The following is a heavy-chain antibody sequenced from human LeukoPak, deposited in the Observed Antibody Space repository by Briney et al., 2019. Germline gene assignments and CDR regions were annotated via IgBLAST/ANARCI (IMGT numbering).Heavy chain of an antibody. D-gene: IGHD3-9*01. Sequence: GASVKVSCKASGYTFTSYGISWVRQAPGQGLEWMGWISAYNGNTNYAQKLQGRVTMTTGTSTSTAYMELRSLRSDDTAVYYCARAVRYFDWLFPNWFDPWGQGTLVTVSS. CDR1: GYTFTSYG. CDR3: ARAVRYFDWLFPNWFDP. J-gene: IGHJ5*02. V-gene: IGHV1-18*01. CDR2: ISAYNGNT.